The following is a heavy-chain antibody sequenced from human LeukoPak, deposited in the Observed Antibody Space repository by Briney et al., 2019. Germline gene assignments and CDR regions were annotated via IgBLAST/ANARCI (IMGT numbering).Heavy chain of an antibody. CDR3: ARAWTVRGVIKGGFDY. D-gene: IGHD3-10*01. J-gene: IGHJ4*02. CDR1: GGSISSYY. Sequence: ASETLSLTCTVSGGSISSYYWSWIRQPAGKGLEWIGRIYTSGSTNYNPSLKSRVTMSVDTSKNQFSLKLSSVTAADTAVYYCARAWTVRGVIKGGFDYWGQGTLVTVSS. V-gene: IGHV4-4*07. CDR2: IYTSGST.